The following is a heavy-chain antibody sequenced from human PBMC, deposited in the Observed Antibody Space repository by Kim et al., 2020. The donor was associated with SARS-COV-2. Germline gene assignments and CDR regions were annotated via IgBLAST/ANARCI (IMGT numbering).Heavy chain of an antibody. V-gene: IGHV4-34*01. CDR2: INHSGST. D-gene: IGHD3-3*01. J-gene: IGHJ4*02. Sequence: SETLSLTCAVYGGSFSGYYWSWIRQPPGKGLEWSGEINHSGSTNYNPSLKSRVTISVDTSKNQFSLKLSAVTAADTAVYYCARGLGGVVRFFDYWGQGTPVTVSS. CDR3: ARGLGGVVRFFDY. CDR1: GGSFSGYY.